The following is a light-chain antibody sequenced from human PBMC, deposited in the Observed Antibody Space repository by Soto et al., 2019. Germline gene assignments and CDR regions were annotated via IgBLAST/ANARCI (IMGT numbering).Light chain of an antibody. V-gene: IGLV1-40*01. CDR2: ANT. CDR1: SSNIGAGYD. J-gene: IGLJ1*01. CDR3: QSYDSSLSGYV. Sequence: SVLTQPPSVSGAPGQRVTISRTGSSSNIGAGYDVHWYQQLPGTAPKLLIYANTNRPSGVPGRFSGSKSGTSASLAITGLQAEDEADYYCQSYDSSLSGYVFGTGTKVTVL.